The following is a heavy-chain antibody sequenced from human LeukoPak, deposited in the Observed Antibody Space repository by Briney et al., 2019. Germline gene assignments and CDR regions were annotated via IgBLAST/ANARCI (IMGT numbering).Heavy chain of an antibody. CDR3: TRGAGWLIDY. Sequence: SETLSLTCTVSDDSISDYYRGWIRQPPVKGLEWIGYFHNSGTSTYNPSLKSRATISADTSKNQFSLKLNSLTTADTAVYYCTRGAGWLIDYWGQGILVTVSS. D-gene: IGHD3-16*01. CDR2: FHNSGTS. J-gene: IGHJ4*02. CDR1: DDSISDYY. V-gene: IGHV4-59*01.